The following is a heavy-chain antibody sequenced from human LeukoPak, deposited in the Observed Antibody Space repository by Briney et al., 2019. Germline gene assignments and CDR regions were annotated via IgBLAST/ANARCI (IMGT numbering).Heavy chain of an antibody. V-gene: IGHV5-51*01. D-gene: IGHD1/OR15-1a*01. Sequence: GESLKISCKGSGYSFTSYWIGWVRQMPGKGLEWMGIIYPGDFDTRYSPSFQGQVTISADKSISTAYLQWSSLKASDTAMYYCARHVPGTTGGHWFDPWGQGTLVTVSS. J-gene: IGHJ5*02. CDR2: IYPGDFDT. CDR3: ARHVPGTTGGHWFDP. CDR1: GYSFTSYW.